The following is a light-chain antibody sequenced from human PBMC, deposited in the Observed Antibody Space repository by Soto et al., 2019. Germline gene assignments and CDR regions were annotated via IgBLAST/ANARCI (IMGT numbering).Light chain of an antibody. CDR1: QSVSSSY. V-gene: IGKV3-20*01. CDR2: GAS. Sequence: EIVLTQSPGTLSLSPGERATLSCRASQSVSSSYLAWYQQKPGQAPRLLIYGASSRATGIPDRFSGSGSGTDLTLTISRLETEDFAVYYCQQYGSSLALTFGGGTRV. CDR3: QQYGSSLALT. J-gene: IGKJ4*02.